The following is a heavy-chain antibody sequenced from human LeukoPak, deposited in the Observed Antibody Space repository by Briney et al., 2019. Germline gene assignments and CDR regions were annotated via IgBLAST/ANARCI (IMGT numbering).Heavy chain of an antibody. J-gene: IGHJ4*02. V-gene: IGHV3-21*01. CDR1: GFTFSSYS. CDR2: ISSSSSYI. D-gene: IGHD3-10*01. Sequence: PGGSLRLSCAASGFTFSSYSMNWVRQAPGKGLEWVSSISSSSSYIYYADSVKGRFTISRDNAKNSLYLQMNSLRAEDTAVYYCARVVWSTMVRGVMVYFDYWGQGTLVTVSS. CDR3: ARVVWSTMVRGVMVYFDY.